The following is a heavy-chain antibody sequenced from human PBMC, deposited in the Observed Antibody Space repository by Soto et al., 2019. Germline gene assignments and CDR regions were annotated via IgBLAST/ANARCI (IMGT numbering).Heavy chain of an antibody. Sequence: ASVXVSFKASCYMFTIYGITLVRQAPVQGLECMGLITTYNGNTNYSPSLQGRVSMTRDTATSTAYMELKSLRSEDTAVYYCARVFSSRYYTNNWLDTWGQGTLVTVSS. CDR1: CYMFTIYG. CDR2: ITTYNGNT. CDR3: ARVFSSRYYTNNWLDT. D-gene: IGHD6-13*01. V-gene: IGHV1-18*01. J-gene: IGHJ5*02.